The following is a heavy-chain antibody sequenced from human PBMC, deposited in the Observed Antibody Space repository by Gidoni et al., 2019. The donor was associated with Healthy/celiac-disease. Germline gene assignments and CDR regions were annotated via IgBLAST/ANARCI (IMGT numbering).Heavy chain of an antibody. D-gene: IGHD4-17*01. Sequence: QVQLGQSGAEVKKPGASVNVSGKASGDTFTSYYMHWVRQAPGQGLAWRCIIHPSVGSTSSAQKFQGRVTMTMDTATSTVSMDLSSLSSEDTAVYYCAVGDYVGTFDYWGQGTLVTVSS. J-gene: IGHJ4*02. CDR2: IHPSVGST. CDR3: AVGDYVGTFDY. CDR1: GDTFTSYY. V-gene: IGHV1-46*03.